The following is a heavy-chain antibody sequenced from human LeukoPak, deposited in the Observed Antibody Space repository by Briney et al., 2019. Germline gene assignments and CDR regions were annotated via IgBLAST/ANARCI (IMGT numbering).Heavy chain of an antibody. J-gene: IGHJ4*02. CDR1: GGSISSYQ. CDR2: ISYSGFT. Sequence: PSDTLSLTCTVSGGSISSYQWGWIRQPPGKGLEWIGYISYSGFTNYNPSLKSRVTISLDTSKNQFSLKLTSVTAADTAVYYCAGHHPRNNVDFWGQGTLVTVSS. CDR3: AGHHPRNNVDF. V-gene: IGHV4-59*08. D-gene: IGHD2-8*01.